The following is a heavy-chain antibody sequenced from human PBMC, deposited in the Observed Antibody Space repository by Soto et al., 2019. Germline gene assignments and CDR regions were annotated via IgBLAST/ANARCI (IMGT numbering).Heavy chain of an antibody. D-gene: IGHD6-19*01. CDR1: GFTFSNYE. CDR2: ISSSGSTI. V-gene: IGHV3-48*03. CDR3: ARDPIVAVAGTGNWFDP. J-gene: IGHJ5*02. Sequence: EVQLVESGGGLVQPGGSLRLSCAASGFTFSNYEMNWVRQAPGKGLEWVSYISSSGSTIYYADSVKGRFTISRDNAKNSLYLQMNSLRAEDTAVYYCARDPIVAVAGTGNWFDPWGQGTLVTVSS.